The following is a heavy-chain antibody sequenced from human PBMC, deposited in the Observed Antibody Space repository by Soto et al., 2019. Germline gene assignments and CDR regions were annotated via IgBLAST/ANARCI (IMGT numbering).Heavy chain of an antibody. D-gene: IGHD3-10*02. Sequence: QVQLVQSGAEVKKPGASVKVSCKASGVTFTNYAINWVRQAPGQGLEWMGWISAYNGNTNYAQKLQGRVTMTTDTSTSTACRELRRLRYDDTAVYDCARGLFGECGEYFAYWGQGALVTVSS. J-gene: IGHJ4*02. CDR3: ARGLFGECGEYFAY. V-gene: IGHV1-18*01. CDR1: GVTFTNYA. CDR2: ISAYNGNT.